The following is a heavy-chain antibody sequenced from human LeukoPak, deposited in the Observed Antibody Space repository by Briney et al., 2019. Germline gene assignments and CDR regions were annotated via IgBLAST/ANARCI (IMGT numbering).Heavy chain of an antibody. V-gene: IGHV1-18*01. Sequence: ASVKVSCKASGYTFTSYGISWVRQAPGQGLQWMGWISAYNGNTNYAQKLQGRVTMTTDTSTSTAYMELRSLRSDDTAVYYCARPIVAAGSNWFDPWGQGTLVTVSS. CDR3: ARPIVAAGSNWFDP. J-gene: IGHJ5*02. CDR2: ISAYNGNT. CDR1: GYTFTSYG. D-gene: IGHD6-13*01.